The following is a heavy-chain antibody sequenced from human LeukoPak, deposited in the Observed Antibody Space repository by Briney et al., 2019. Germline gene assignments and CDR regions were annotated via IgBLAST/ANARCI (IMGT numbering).Heavy chain of an antibody. Sequence: PGGSLRLSCAASGFTFSSYAMIWVRQAPGKGLEWVSAISGSGGSTYYADSVKGRFTISRDNSKNTLYLQMNSLRAEDTAVYYCAKDLSSGDAFDIWGQGTMVTVSS. CDR2: ISGSGGST. CDR1: GFTFSSYA. D-gene: IGHD1-26*01. V-gene: IGHV3-23*01. J-gene: IGHJ3*02. CDR3: AKDLSSGDAFDI.